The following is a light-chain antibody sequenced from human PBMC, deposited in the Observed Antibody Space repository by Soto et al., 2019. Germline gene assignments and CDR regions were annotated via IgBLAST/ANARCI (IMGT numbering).Light chain of an antibody. CDR1: QGIDTS. V-gene: IGKV1-9*01. CDR3: QQLHGYPIT. Sequence: DIQMAQSPPPLPASAGGRVTITCRASQGIDTSLAWYQQKPGKAPKLLIYAASNFQSGVPSRFSGSGSGTHFTLTISSLQPEDFATYYCQQLHGYPITFGQGTRLEIK. CDR2: AAS. J-gene: IGKJ5*01.